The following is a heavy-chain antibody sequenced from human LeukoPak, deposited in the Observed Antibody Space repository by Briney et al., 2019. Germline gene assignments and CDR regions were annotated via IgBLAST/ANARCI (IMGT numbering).Heavy chain of an antibody. J-gene: IGHJ4*02. Sequence: GGSLRLSCAASGFTFSSYWLSWVRQAPGKGLEWVANIKQDGSEKYYVDSVKGRFTISRDNAKNSLYLQMNSLRAEDTAVYYCARQGGYSFPRYYFDYWGQGTLVTVSS. CDR1: GFTFSSYW. CDR2: IKQDGSEK. D-gene: IGHD5-18*01. V-gene: IGHV3-7*01. CDR3: ARQGGYSFPRYYFDY.